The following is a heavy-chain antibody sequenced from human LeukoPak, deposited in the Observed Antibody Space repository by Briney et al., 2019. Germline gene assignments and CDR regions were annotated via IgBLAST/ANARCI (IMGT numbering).Heavy chain of an antibody. CDR3: AALVGAHGGAFDI. V-gene: IGHV4-39*07. CDR2: IYYSGST. D-gene: IGHD1-26*01. CDR1: GGSISSSSYY. J-gene: IGHJ3*02. Sequence: SETLSLTCTVSGGSISSSSYYWGWIRQPPGKGLEWIGSIYYSGSTYYNPSLKSRVTISVDTSKNQFSLKLSSVTAADTAVYYCAALVGAHGGAFDIWGQGTMVTVSS.